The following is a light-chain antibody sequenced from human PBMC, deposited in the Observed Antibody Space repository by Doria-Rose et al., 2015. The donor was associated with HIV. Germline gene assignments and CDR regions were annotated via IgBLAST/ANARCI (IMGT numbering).Light chain of an antibody. V-gene: IGKV4-1*01. J-gene: IGKJ3*01. CDR2: WAS. Sequence: TQSPESLGMSLGERATLNCKSNQSLLYTSKNYLAWYQQKPGQPPKLLIYWASTRQSWVPARFSGSGSGTDFTLTISSLEAEDVAVYYCQQYYDTPSFGPGTTADIK. CDR3: QQYYDTPS. CDR1: QSLLYTSKNY.